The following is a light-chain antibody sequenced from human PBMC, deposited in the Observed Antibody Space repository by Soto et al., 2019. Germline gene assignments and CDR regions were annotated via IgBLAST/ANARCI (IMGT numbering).Light chain of an antibody. CDR2: SAS. Sequence: DTVLTQSPGTLSLTSGERATLSCRASQSISGTYLAWYQQKPGQSPRLLIYSASTRAPGIPDLFSGSGSGTDFTLTISRLEPEDFAVYYCQHYGSSPSTFGRGTKVEIK. V-gene: IGKV3-20*01. CDR1: QSISGTY. J-gene: IGKJ1*01. CDR3: QHYGSSPST.